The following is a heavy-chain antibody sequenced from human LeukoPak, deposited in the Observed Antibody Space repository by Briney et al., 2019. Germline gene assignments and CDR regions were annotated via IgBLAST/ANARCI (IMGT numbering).Heavy chain of an antibody. D-gene: IGHD6-13*01. Sequence: ASVKVSCKASRYTFTSYDINWVRQATGQGLEWMGWMNPNSGNTGYAQKFQGRVTITRNTSISTAYMELSSLRSEDTAVYYCARRHSHKYSSSWYDYWSQGTLVTVSS. J-gene: IGHJ4*02. CDR1: RYTFTSYD. CDR3: ARRHSHKYSSSWYDY. V-gene: IGHV1-8*03. CDR2: MNPNSGNT.